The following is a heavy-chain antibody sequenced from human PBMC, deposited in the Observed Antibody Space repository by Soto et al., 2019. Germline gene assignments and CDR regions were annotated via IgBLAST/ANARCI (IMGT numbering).Heavy chain of an antibody. CDR3: AMNQDSSGYLDYSNGMDV. CDR2: ISYDGSNK. D-gene: IGHD3-22*01. J-gene: IGHJ6*01. Sequence: QVQLVESGGGGVQPGRSLRLSCAASGFTFSSYAMHWVRQAPGKGLDWVAVISYDGSNKYYADSVKVRFTICRDNSKKTLYLQMNSLRREDTAVYYCAMNQDSSGYLDYSNGMDVR. V-gene: IGHV3-30-3*01. CDR1: GFTFSSYA.